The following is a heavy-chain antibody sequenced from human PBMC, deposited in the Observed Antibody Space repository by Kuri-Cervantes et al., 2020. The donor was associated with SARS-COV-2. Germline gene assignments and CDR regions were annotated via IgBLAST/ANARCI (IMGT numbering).Heavy chain of an antibody. CDR1: GFTFSSYS. CDR3: ARDSDVWSGYYTGIVAFDI. J-gene: IGHJ3*02. CDR2: ISISSSYK. Sequence: GESLKISCAASGFTFSSYSMNWVRQAPGKGLEWVSSISISSSYKYYADSVKGRFTISRDNAKNSLYLQMNSLRAEDTAVYYCARDSDVWSGYYTGIVAFDIWGRGTMVTVSS. D-gene: IGHD3-3*01. V-gene: IGHV3-21*01.